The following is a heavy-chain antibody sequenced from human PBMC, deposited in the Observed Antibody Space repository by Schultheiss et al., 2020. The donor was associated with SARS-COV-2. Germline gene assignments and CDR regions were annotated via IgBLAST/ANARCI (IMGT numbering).Heavy chain of an antibody. CDR2: IWYDGSNK. CDR3: ARVRKVWASNNWSYYFDY. D-gene: IGHD1-1*01. Sequence: GGSLRLSCAASGFTFSSYAMHWVRQAPGKGLEWVAVIWYDGSNKYYADSVKGRFTISRDNSKNTLYLQMNSLRAEDTAVYYCARVRKVWASNNWSYYFDYWGQGTLVTVSS. CDR1: GFTFSSYA. J-gene: IGHJ4*02. V-gene: IGHV3-30*07.